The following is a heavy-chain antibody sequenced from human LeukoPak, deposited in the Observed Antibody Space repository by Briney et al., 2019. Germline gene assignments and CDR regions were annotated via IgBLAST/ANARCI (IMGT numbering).Heavy chain of an antibody. J-gene: IGHJ4*02. CDR1: GIAFSKTW. V-gene: IGHV3-15*01. CDR3: TTDPRD. Sequence: PGGSLRLSCVASGIAFSKTWMSWVRQAPGKGLEWVGRIKSKNDGGAIDYIEPVKGRFTISRDDAKHTVYLQMNSLKTEDTAMYYCTTDPRDWGQGTLVTVSS. CDR2: IKSKNDGGAI.